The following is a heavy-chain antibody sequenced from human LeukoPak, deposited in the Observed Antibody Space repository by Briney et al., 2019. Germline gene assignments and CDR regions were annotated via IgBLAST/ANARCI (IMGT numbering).Heavy chain of an antibody. D-gene: IGHD5-12*01. J-gene: IGHJ4*02. CDR2: MYNSGST. Sequence: KASETLSLTCTVSGGSISSSSSYWGWIRQPPGKGLEWIVSMYNSGSTYYNPSLKSRVTIFVDTSKNQFSLKLSSVIAADTAVYYCVKHTHSGYDLSHWGQGTLVTVSS. CDR3: VKHTHSGYDLSH. CDR1: GGSISSSSSY. V-gene: IGHV4-39*01.